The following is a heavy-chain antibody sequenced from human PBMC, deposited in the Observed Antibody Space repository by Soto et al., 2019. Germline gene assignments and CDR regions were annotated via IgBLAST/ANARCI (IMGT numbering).Heavy chain of an antibody. J-gene: IGHJ4*02. CDR1: GFTFSSYG. D-gene: IGHD3-22*01. CDR3: ARQGGSGYFYFDY. Sequence: GGSLRLSCAASGFTFSSYGMHWVRQAPGKGLEWVAVISYDGSNKYYADSVKGRFTISRDNSKNTLYLQMNSLRAEDTAVYYCARQGGSGYFYFDYWGQGTLVTVSS. CDR2: ISYDGSNK. V-gene: IGHV3-30*03.